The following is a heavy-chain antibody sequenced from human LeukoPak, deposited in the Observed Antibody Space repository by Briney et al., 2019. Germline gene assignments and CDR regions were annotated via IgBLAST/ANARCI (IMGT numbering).Heavy chain of an antibody. Sequence: GGSLRLSCAASGFTFSSYGMHWVRQAPGKGLEWVAVIWYDGSNKYYADSVKGRFTISRDNSKNTLYLQMNSLRAEDTAVYYCAREHYYGSGSSSIGMDVWGQGTTVTVSS. V-gene: IGHV3-33*01. CDR3: AREHYYGSGSSSIGMDV. J-gene: IGHJ6*02. CDR1: GFTFSSYG. D-gene: IGHD3-10*01. CDR2: IWYDGSNK.